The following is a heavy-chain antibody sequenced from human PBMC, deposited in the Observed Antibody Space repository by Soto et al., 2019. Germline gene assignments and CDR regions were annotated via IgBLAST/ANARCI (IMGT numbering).Heavy chain of an antibody. CDR1: GGSISSYY. Sequence: QVQLQESGPGLVKPSETLSLTCTVSGGSISSYYWSWIRQPPGKGLEWIGYIYYSGSTNYNPSLKSRVTISVDTSKNQFSLKLSSVTAADTAVYYCARRTDSISWYHWFDPWGQGTLVTVS. D-gene: IGHD6-13*01. CDR2: IYYSGST. CDR3: ARRTDSISWYHWFDP. V-gene: IGHV4-59*01. J-gene: IGHJ5*02.